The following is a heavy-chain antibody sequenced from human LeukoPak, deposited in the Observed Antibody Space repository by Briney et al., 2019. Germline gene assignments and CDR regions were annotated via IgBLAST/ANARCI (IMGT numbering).Heavy chain of an antibody. Sequence: ASVKVSCKASGYTFTGYYMHWVRQAPGQGLEWMGWINPNSGGTNYAQKFQGWVTMTGDTSISTAYMELSRLRSDDTAVYYCARGGGYYYGSGRLSYYYYGMDVWGKGTTVTVPS. CDR3: ARGGGYYYGSGRLSYYYYGMDV. V-gene: IGHV1-2*04. CDR2: INPNSGGT. CDR1: GYTFTGYY. D-gene: IGHD3-10*01. J-gene: IGHJ6*04.